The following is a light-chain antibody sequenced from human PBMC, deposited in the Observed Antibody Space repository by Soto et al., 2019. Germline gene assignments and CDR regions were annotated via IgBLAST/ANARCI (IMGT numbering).Light chain of an antibody. CDR3: QQFGTSPLVT. CDR2: GAS. Sequence: EIGVTQSSGTLSVSPGETATLSCWTSQSVSSNLAWYQQKPGQAPRLLIYGASTRATGIPARFSGSGSGTDFIITISRVEPEDFAVYYCQQFGTSPLVTFGPGTRWIS. CDR1: QSVSSN. J-gene: IGKJ3*01. V-gene: IGKV3-15*01.